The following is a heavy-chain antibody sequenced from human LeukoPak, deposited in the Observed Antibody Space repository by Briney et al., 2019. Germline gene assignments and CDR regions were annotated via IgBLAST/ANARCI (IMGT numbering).Heavy chain of an antibody. CDR1: GGSISSYY. V-gene: IGHV4-4*07. CDR2: IYTSGST. CDR3: ARDRGTYYYDSSGYYDAFDI. J-gene: IGHJ3*02. D-gene: IGHD3-22*01. Sequence: SETLSLTCTVSGGSISSYYWSWIRQPAGKGLEWIGRIYTSGSTNYNPSLKSRVTMSVDTSKNQFSLKLSSVTAADAAVYYCARDRGTYYYDSSGYYDAFDIWGQGTMVTVSS.